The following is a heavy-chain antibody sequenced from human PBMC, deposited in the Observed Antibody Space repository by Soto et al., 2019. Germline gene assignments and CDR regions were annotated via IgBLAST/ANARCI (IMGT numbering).Heavy chain of an antibody. CDR2: ISYDGNNK. J-gene: IGHJ6*02. CDR1: GFTFSSFA. Sequence: QVQLVEAGGCVVQPGRSLSLSCAASGFTFSSFAMHWVRQAPGKGLEWVAVISYDGNNKYYAASVKGRFTISRDNSKNTLYLQMNSLRPDDTVVYYCARDDVVAGYSYGMDVLGPGNTVTVSS. V-gene: IGHV3-30-3*01. CDR3: ARDDVVAGYSYGMDV. D-gene: IGHD5-12*01.